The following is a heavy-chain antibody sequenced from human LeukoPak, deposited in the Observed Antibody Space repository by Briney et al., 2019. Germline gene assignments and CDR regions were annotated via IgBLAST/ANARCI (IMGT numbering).Heavy chain of an antibody. CDR3: ARGPGGYDSSGYYYSWYFDL. D-gene: IGHD3-22*01. V-gene: IGHV3-30-3*01. Sequence: PGGSLRLSCAASGFTFSSYAMHWVRQAPGKGLEWVAVVSYDGSNKYYADSVKGRFTISRDNSKNTLYLQMNSLRAEDTAVYYCARGPGGYDSSGYYYSWYFDLWGRGTLVTVSS. CDR1: GFTFSSYA. J-gene: IGHJ2*01. CDR2: VSYDGSNK.